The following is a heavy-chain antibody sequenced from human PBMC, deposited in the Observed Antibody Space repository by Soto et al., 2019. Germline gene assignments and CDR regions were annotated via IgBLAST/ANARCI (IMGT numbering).Heavy chain of an antibody. Sequence: RASVKVSCKASGGTFSSYAISWVRQAPGQGLEWMGGIIPIFGTANYAQKFQGRVTITADESTSTAYMELSSLRSEDTAVYYCARAGYYYGSGPMRFDPWGQGTLVTV. CDR1: GGTFSSYA. V-gene: IGHV1-69*13. D-gene: IGHD3-10*01. J-gene: IGHJ5*02. CDR2: IIPIFGTA. CDR3: ARAGYYYGSGPMRFDP.